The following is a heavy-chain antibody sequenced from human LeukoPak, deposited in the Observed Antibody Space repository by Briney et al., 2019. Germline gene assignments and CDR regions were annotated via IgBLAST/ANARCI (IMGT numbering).Heavy chain of an antibody. CDR2: IWYDGSNK. J-gene: IGHJ6*03. CDR1: GFTFSSYG. D-gene: IGHD6-6*01. Sequence: GGSLRLSCAASGFTFSSYGMHWVRQAPGKGLEWVAVIWYDGSNKYYADSVKGRFTISRDNAKNSLYLQMNSLRAEDTAVYYCARDFDSSSRLYYYYYMDVWGKGTTVTVSS. CDR3: ARDFDSSSRLYYYYYMDV. V-gene: IGHV3-33*01.